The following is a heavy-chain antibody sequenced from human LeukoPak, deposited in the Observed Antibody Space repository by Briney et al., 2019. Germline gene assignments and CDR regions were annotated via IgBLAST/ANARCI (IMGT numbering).Heavy chain of an antibody. Sequence: PGGSLRLSCAASGFTFSSYEMNWVRQAPGKGLEWVSYISSSGSTIYYADSVKGRFTISRDNAKNSLYLQMNSLRAEDTAVYYCARDEVEKGRPNWFDPWGQGTLVTVSS. CDR3: ARDEVEKGRPNWFDP. V-gene: IGHV3-48*03. CDR1: GFTFSSYE. CDR2: ISSSGSTI. J-gene: IGHJ5*02.